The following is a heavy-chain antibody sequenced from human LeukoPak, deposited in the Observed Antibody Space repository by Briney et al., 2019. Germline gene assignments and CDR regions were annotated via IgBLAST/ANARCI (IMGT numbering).Heavy chain of an antibody. CDR1: GFSFSTSGVG. CDR2: IYWNEDK. V-gene: IGHV2-5*01. D-gene: IGHD6-19*01. J-gene: IGHJ4*02. CDR3: AHAKQWLVRWTSGAYYFDY. Sequence: SGPTLVKPTQTLTLTSTFSGFSFSTSGVGVGWIRQPPGKALEWLALIYWNEDKRYSPSLKSRLTITKDTSKNQVVLTMTNMDPVDTATYYCAHAKQWLVRWTSGAYYFDYWGQGTLVTVSS.